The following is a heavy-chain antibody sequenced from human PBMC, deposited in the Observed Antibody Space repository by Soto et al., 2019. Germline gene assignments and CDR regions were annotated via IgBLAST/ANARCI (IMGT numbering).Heavy chain of an antibody. CDR1: GGSISGYY. CDR2: IYYSGST. V-gene: IGHV4-59*08. D-gene: IGHD6-13*01. CDR3: ARQTLIGSWSGVVDY. J-gene: IGHJ4*02. Sequence: SETLSLTCTVSGGSISGYYWSWMRQPPGKGLEWIGYIYYSGSTNYNPSLKSRVTISVDTSKTQFSLKLSSVTAADTAVYYCARQTLIGSWSGVVDYWGQGTLVTVSS.